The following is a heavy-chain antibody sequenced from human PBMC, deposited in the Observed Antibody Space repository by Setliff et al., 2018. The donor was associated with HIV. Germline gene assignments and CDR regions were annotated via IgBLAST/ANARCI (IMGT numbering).Heavy chain of an antibody. Sequence: SETLSLTCTVSGGSISSHYWSWIRQPPGKGLEWIGYIYYSGSTNYNPSLKSRVTISVDTSKNQFSLKLSSVTAADTAVYYCARGLSIFGVATPGFYSFMDVWGKGTTVTVS. J-gene: IGHJ6*03. CDR1: GGSISSHY. D-gene: IGHD3-3*01. CDR3: ARGLSIFGVATPGFYSFMDV. CDR2: IYYSGST. V-gene: IGHV4-59*11.